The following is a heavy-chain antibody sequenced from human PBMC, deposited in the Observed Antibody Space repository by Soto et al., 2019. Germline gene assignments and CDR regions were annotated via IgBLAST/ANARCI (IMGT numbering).Heavy chain of an antibody. CDR2: IYYSGST. Sequence: PSETLSLTCTVSGGSISSYYWSWIRQPPGKGLEWIGYIYYSGSTNYNPSLKSRVTISVDTSKNQFSLKLSSVTAADTAVYYCAIVLLNDYSGYFVFWGQGTLV. CDR3: AIVLLNDYSGYFVF. CDR1: GGSISSYY. D-gene: IGHD4-4*01. V-gene: IGHV4-59*01. J-gene: IGHJ1*01.